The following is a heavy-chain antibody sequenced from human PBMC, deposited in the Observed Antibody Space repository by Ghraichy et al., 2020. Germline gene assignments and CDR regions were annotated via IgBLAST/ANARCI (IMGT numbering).Heavy chain of an antibody. CDR3: ARRGVTMVRGVPYYFDY. CDR2: IYPGDSDT. J-gene: IGHJ4*02. Sequence: GESLNISCKGSGYSFTSYWIGWVRQMPGKGLEWMGIIYPGDSDTRYSPSFQGQVTISADKSISTAYLQWSSLKASDTAMYYCARRGVTMVRGVPYYFDYLCQGTLVTVSS. CDR1: GYSFTSYW. D-gene: IGHD3-10*01. V-gene: IGHV5-51*01.